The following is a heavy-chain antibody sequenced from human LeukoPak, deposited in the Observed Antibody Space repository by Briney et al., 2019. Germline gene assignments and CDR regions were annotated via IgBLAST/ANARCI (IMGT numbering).Heavy chain of an antibody. V-gene: IGHV3-72*01. CDR1: GFTFNNYA. J-gene: IGHJ4*02. CDR2: IRKKANSYTT. CDR3: VRVDSNFYFDY. Sequence: GGSLRLSCAASGFTFNNYAMTWVRQAPGKGLEWVGRIRKKANSYTTEYAASVKGRFSISRDDSSNLLYLQMNSLKIEDTAVYYCVRVDSNFYFDYWGQGTLVIVSS. D-gene: IGHD2-21*01.